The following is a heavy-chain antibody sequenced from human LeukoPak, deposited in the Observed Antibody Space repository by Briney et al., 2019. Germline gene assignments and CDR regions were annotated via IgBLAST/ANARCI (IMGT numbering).Heavy chain of an antibody. CDR3: ARVWSSGWYIFAFDI. D-gene: IGHD6-19*01. Sequence: SQTLSLTCTVSGGSISSGGYYWSWIRQPAGKGLEYIGRIYSTGSTNYNPSLRSRVTISVDTSKNHFSLKLSSVTAADTAVYYCARVWSSGWYIFAFDIWGQGTMVTVSS. V-gene: IGHV4-61*02. CDR2: IYSTGST. J-gene: IGHJ3*02. CDR1: GGSISSGGYY.